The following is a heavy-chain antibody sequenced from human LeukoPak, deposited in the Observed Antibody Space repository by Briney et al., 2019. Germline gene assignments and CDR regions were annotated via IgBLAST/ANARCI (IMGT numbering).Heavy chain of an antibody. D-gene: IGHD7-27*01. CDR3: ARDDWGFHF. CDR1: GFTFSSFA. J-gene: IGHJ4*02. Sequence: GGSLRLSCAASGFTFSSFAMSWVRQAPGKGLEWVANINQAGNKKQYVDSVKGRFTISRDNTKNSLYLQVNSLRAEDTAVFYCARDDWGFHFWGQGTLVTVSS. CDR2: INQAGNKK. V-gene: IGHV3-7*01.